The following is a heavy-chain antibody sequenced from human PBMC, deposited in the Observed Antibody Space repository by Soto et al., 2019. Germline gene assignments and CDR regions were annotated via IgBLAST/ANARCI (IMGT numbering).Heavy chain of an antibody. CDR1: GFTFSNAW. CDR3: TTDDPSYYYYYGMDV. J-gene: IGHJ6*02. CDR2: IKSKTDGGTT. V-gene: IGHV3-15*01. Sequence: GGSLRLSCAASGFTFSNAWMSWVRQAPGKGLEWVGRIKSKTDGGTTDYAAPVKGRFTISRDDSKNTLYLQMNGLKTEDTAVYYCTTDDPSYYYYYGMDVWGQGTTVTVSS.